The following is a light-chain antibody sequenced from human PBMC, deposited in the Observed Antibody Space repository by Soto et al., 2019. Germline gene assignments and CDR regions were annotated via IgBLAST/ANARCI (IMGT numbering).Light chain of an antibody. J-gene: IGKJ2*01. CDR2: GAS. CDR1: QSVSSSY. Sequence: EIVLAQSPGTLSLSPGERATLSCRASQSVSSSYLAWYQQKPGQAPRLLISGASSRATGIPDRFSGSGSGTDFTLTISRLEPEDFAVYYCQQCAGTPHTFGQGTKLEIK. CDR3: QQCAGTPHT. V-gene: IGKV3-20*01.